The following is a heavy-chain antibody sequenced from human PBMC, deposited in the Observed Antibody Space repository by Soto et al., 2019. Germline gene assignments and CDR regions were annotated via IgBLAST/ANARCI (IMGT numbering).Heavy chain of an antibody. CDR1: GGSVSSGAYY. J-gene: IGHJ3*02. CDR3: ARARLRAVYAFDI. Sequence: QVQLQESDAGLVKASQTLSLTCTVSGGSVSSGAYYWTWIRQRPGKGLEWIGYIYYSGSTYYSPSLKGRFSISLDTSKNQFSLRLSSVTAADTAMYYCARARLRAVYAFDIWGQGTMVTVSS. D-gene: IGHD5-12*01. CDR2: IYYSGST. V-gene: IGHV4-31*03.